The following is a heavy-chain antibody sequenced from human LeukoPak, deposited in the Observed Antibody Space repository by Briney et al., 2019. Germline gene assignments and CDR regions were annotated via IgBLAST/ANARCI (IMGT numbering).Heavy chain of an antibody. CDR3: ARGRLKRVPFTKVARALDY. CDR1: GYTFRNYG. CDR2: IGTYNGNT. D-gene: IGHD5-12*01. V-gene: IGHV1-18*01. Sequence: ASVKVSCKASGYTFRNYGITWVRQAPGQGLEWMGWIGTYNGNTDYAQKFQGRVIMTADTSTTTAHMELRSLRSDDTAVYYCARGRLKRVPFTKVARALDYWGQGTRVTVSS. J-gene: IGHJ4*02.